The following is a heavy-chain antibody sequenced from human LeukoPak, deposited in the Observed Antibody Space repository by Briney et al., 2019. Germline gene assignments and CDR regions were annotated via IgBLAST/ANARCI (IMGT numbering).Heavy chain of an antibody. Sequence: PSETLSLTCNVSGGSVSISSYFWGWIRQPPGKGLEWIGSIYYSGNTYYDPSLKSRVTISIDTSKNQFSLRLTSVTAADTAVYYCARHQYGGSYYHYWGQGTLVTVSS. CDR1: GGSVSISSYF. CDR2: IYYSGNT. J-gene: IGHJ4*02. CDR3: ARHQYGGSYYHY. D-gene: IGHD1-26*01. V-gene: IGHV4-39*01.